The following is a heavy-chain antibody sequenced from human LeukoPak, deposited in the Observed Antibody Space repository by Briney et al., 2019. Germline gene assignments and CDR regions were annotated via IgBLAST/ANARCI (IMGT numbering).Heavy chain of an antibody. Sequence: GGSLRLSCAASGFTFSNYGMHWVRQAPGKGLEWVAFIRFDGTSKYYADSVKGRFTISRDNSKNTLYLQMNSLRAEDTAVYYCAKVAPFDILTGYYLYYFDYWGQGTLVTVSS. D-gene: IGHD3-9*01. CDR1: GFTFSNYG. V-gene: IGHV3-30*02. CDR3: AKVAPFDILTGYYLYYFDY. CDR2: IRFDGTSK. J-gene: IGHJ4*02.